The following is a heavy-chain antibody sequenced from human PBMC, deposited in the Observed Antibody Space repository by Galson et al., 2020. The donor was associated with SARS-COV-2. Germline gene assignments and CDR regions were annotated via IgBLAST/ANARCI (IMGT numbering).Heavy chain of an antibody. CDR3: ARGSGSGTVSLGGY. Sequence: ASVKVSCKASGYTFINYYIHWVRQAPGQGLEWMGLITPSGGIPNYAQKFQGRLAVTRDTSTSTVYMQLSSLRSEDTAVYYCARGSGSGTVSLGGYWGQGTLVSVPS. J-gene: IGHJ4*02. CDR2: ITPSGGIP. D-gene: IGHD1-26*01. V-gene: IGHV1-46*01. CDR1: GYTFINYY.